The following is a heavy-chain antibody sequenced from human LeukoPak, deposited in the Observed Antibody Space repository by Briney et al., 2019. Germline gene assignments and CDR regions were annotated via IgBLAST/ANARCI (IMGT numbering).Heavy chain of an antibody. CDR1: AFTVSNNY. CDR2: IYIAGST. V-gene: IGHV3-53*01. J-gene: IGHJ4*02. D-gene: IGHD2-2*02. Sequence: PGGSLRLPCAASAFTVSNNYMNWVRQAPGKGLEWVSIIYIAGSTYYADSVKGRFTISRDNSKNTLYLQMDSLRVEDTAVYYCARADTPYYFDSWGQGTLVTVSS. CDR3: ARADTPYYFDS.